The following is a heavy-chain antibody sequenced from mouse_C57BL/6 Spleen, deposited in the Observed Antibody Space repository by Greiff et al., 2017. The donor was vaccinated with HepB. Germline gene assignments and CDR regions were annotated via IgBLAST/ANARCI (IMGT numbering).Heavy chain of an antibody. Sequence: QVQLQQPGAELVKPGASVKLSCKASGYTFTSYWMQWVKQRPGQGLEWIGEIDPSDSYTYYNQKFKGKATLTVDTSSSTAYMQLSSLTSEDSAVYYCARRGGGYAMDYWGQGTSVTVSS. CDR3: ARRGGGYAMDY. CDR1: GYTFTSYW. CDR2: IDPSDSYT. J-gene: IGHJ4*01. V-gene: IGHV1-50*01.